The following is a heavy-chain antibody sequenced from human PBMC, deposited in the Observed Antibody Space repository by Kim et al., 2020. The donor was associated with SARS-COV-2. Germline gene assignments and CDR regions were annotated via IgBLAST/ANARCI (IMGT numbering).Heavy chain of an antibody. D-gene: IGHD6-19*01. CDR1: GFTFSSYA. Sequence: GGSLRLSCAASGFTFSSYAMHWVRQAPGKGLEWVAVISYDGSNKYYADSVKVRFTISRDNSKNTLYLQMNSLRAEDTAVYYCARGGGIAVAVPDYWGQGTLVTVSS. CDR3: ARGGGIAVAVPDY. V-gene: IGHV3-30-3*01. CDR2: ISYDGSNK. J-gene: IGHJ4*02.